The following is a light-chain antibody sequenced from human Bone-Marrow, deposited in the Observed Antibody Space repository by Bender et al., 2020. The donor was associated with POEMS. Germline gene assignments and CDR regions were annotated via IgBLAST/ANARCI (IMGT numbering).Light chain of an antibody. CDR3: CSYATGSTLV. V-gene: IGLV2-23*02. J-gene: IGLJ3*02. CDR2: EVS. CDR1: NTDIEIYNL. Sequence: QSVLTQPAPVSGSPGQSNPISCTGTNTDIEIYNLVSWYQKRPGKAPKLIIFEVSKRPSGVSDRFSGAKSGMTASLTISGLQAEDEADYYCCSYATGSTLVFGGGTRVTVL.